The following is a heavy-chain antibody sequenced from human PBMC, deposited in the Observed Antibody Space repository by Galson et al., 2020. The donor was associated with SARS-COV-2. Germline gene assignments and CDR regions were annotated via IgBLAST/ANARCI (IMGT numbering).Heavy chain of an antibody. Sequence: ASVKVPCKASGYRFTGYYMHWVRQAPGQELEWMGWINPNSGGPVIAQTFQDRVTLTTDTSITTAYLQLSSLTSADTAVYYCARVYYGDKVDLWGQGTLVAVSS. CDR1: GYRFTGYY. J-gene: IGHJ5*02. V-gene: IGHV1-2*02. CDR2: INPNSGGP. D-gene: IGHD3-10*01. CDR3: ARVYYGDKVDL.